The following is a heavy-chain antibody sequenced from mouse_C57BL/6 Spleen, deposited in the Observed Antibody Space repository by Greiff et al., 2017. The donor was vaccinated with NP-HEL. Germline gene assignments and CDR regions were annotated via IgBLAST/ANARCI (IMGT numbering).Heavy chain of an antibody. CDR2: IYPGGGDT. CDR3: AKHGYDGEGFAY. CDR1: GYAFSSYW. J-gene: IGHJ3*01. V-gene: IGHV1-80*01. Sequence: VQLQQSGAELVKPGASVKISCKASGYAFSSYWMNWVKQRPGKGLEWIGQIYPGGGDTNYNGKFKGKSTLTADKSSSTAYMQLSSLTSEDSAVYFCAKHGYDGEGFAYWGQGTLVTVSA. D-gene: IGHD2-2*01.